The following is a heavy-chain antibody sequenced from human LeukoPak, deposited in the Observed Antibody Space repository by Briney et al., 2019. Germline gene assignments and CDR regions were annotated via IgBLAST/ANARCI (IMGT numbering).Heavy chain of an antibody. CDR1: GGSISSYY. CDR3: ARLGYCSSSSXYRGPIEY. Sequence: SETLSLTCTVSGGSISSYYWSWIRQPPVKGLEWIGYIYYSGSTNYNPSLKSRVTISIDTSKNQFSLKLSSVTAADTAVYYCARLGYCSSSSXYRGPIEYWGQGTLVTVSS. V-gene: IGHV4-59*08. D-gene: IGHD2-2*02. J-gene: IGHJ4*02. CDR2: IYYSGST.